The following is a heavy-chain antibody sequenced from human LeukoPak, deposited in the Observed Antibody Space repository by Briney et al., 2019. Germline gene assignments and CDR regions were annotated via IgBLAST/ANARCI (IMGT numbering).Heavy chain of an antibody. CDR3: AVHNSGFCY. CDR1: GFTFSIYG. J-gene: IGHJ4*02. CDR2: ISDSGDST. Sequence: GGTLRLSCAVSGFTFSIYGMSWVRQAPGKVLEWVSAISDSGDSTYYADSVKGRFTISRDNSKNTLYLQMNSLRAEDTAVYYCAVHNSGFCYWGQGTQVTVSS. D-gene: IGHD3-22*01. V-gene: IGHV3-23*01.